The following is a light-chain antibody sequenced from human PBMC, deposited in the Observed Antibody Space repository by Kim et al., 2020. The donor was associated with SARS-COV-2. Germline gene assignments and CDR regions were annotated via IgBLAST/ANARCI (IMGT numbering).Light chain of an antibody. CDR2: RAS. Sequence: VALGQTARITCGGNEIRSTAVHWYQQRPDQAPLLVIYRASSRASGIPARFSGSNSGNTATLTIDSAQVADDADYYCQVWDIHAVIFGGGTQLTVL. CDR1: EIRSTA. J-gene: IGLJ2*01. CDR3: QVWDIHAVI. V-gene: IGLV3-9*01.